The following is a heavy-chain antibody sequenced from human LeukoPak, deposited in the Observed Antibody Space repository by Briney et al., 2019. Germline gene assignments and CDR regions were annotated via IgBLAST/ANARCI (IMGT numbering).Heavy chain of an antibody. D-gene: IGHD6-6*01. CDR3: AREGVYSSSSRLDY. CDR1: GGTFSSYA. CDR2: IIPILGIA. J-gene: IGHJ4*02. V-gene: IGHV1-69*04. Sequence: SVKVSCKASGGTFSSYAISWVRQAPGQGLEWMGRIIPILGIANYAQKFQGRVTITADKSTSTAYMELSSLRSEDTAVYYCAREGVYSSSSRLDYRGQGTLVTVSS.